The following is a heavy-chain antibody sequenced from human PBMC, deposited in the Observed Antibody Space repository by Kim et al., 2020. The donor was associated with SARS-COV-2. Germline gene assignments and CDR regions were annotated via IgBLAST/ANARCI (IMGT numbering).Heavy chain of an antibody. J-gene: IGHJ6*02. D-gene: IGHD1-26*01. Sequence: GGSLRLSCAASGFTFSSYGMHWVRQAPGKGLQWVAAIWYDGSNKYYADSVKGRFTISRDNSKNTLYLQMNSLRVEDTAVYYCARGVGYSYYAMDVWGQGTTVTVSS. CDR1: GFTFSSYG. CDR3: ARGVGYSYYAMDV. CDR2: IWYDGSNK. V-gene: IGHV3-33*01.